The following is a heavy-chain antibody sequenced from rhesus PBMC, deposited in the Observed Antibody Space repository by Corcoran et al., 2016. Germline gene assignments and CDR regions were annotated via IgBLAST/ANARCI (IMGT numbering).Heavy chain of an antibody. V-gene: IGHV4-76*01. Sequence: QVQLQESGPGLVKPSETLSLTCAVSGGSISGGYDWYWIRPPPGKGLGGIGNIYVRCGSTNYNPSRKNRVTIAKDTARNQFSLKLTSGTAADTAVYYCARQFYSSGWYAFDYWGQGVLVTVSS. J-gene: IGHJ4*01. CDR2: IYVRCGST. CDR1: GGSISGGYD. D-gene: IGHD6-31*01. CDR3: ARQFYSSGWYAFDY.